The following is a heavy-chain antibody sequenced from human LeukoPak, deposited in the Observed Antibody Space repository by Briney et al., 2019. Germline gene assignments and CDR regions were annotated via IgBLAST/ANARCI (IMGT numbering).Heavy chain of an antibody. CDR3: ARVSSISSNWFDP. CDR2: IYTSGST. J-gene: IGHJ5*02. V-gene: IGHV4-4*07. CDR1: GGSISSYY. Sequence: SQTLSLTCTVSGGSISSYYWSWIRMPARPGLELIGRIYTSGSTNYNPSLKSRVTMSVDTSKNQFSLKLSSVTAADTAVYYCARVSSISSNWFDPWGQGTLVTVSS. D-gene: IGHD6-6*01.